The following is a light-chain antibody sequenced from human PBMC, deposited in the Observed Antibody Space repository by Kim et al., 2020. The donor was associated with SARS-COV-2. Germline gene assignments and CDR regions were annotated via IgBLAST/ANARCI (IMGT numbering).Light chain of an antibody. V-gene: IGKV3-15*01. CDR1: QSIGTN. CDR2: AAS. Sequence: VMTQSPATLSLSPGERAILSCRASQSIGTNLAWYHQKPGQEPRLLIYAASTWATGVPARISGSESGSDFTLTISTLQSGDFGIYYCEEYNSWCPYTFGQGTELEI. J-gene: IGKJ2*01. CDR3: EEYNSWCPYT.